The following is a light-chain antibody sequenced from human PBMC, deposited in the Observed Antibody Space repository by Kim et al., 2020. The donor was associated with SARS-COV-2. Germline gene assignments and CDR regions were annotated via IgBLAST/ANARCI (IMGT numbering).Light chain of an antibody. CDR2: EAS. CDR3: QQYGSSWT. CDR1: QSVYSDY. Sequence: EIVLTQSPGTLCLSPGDRATLSCRASQSVYSDYLAWYQQKPGQAPRLLIHEASIRATGIPDRFSGRGSGTDFTLTIRRLQPEDFAVYYCQQYGSSWTFGQGTKVDIK. V-gene: IGKV3-20*01. J-gene: IGKJ1*01.